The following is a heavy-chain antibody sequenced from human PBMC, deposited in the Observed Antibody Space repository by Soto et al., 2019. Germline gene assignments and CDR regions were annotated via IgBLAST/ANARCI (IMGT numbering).Heavy chain of an antibody. J-gene: IGHJ4*02. V-gene: IGHV4-34*01. CDR2: INHSGST. Sequence: PSETLSLTCAVYGGSFSCYYWSWIRQPPGKGLEWIGEINHSGSTNYNPSLKSRVTISVDTSKNQFSLKLSSVTAADTAVYYCARGRIQAFFDYWGQGTLVTVSS. CDR3: ARGRIQAFFDY. CDR1: GGSFSCYY.